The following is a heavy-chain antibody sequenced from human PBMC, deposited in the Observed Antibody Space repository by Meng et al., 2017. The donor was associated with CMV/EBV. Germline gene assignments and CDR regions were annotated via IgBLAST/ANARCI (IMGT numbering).Heavy chain of an antibody. D-gene: IGHD6-13*01. CDR2: ISSSSSYI. CDR3: ARVPYSSSWYEPSPVY. CDR1: GFTFSSYS. Sequence: GESLKISCAASGFTFSSYSMNWVRQAPGKGLEWVSSISSSSSYIYYADSVKGRFTISRDNAKNSLYLQMNSLRAEETAVYYCARVPYSSSWYEPSPVYWGQGTLVTVSS. J-gene: IGHJ4*02. V-gene: IGHV3-21*01.